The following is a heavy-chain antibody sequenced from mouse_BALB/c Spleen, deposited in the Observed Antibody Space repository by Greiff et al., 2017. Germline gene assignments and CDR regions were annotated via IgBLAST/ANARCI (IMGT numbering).Heavy chain of an antibody. CDR1: GYTFTSYY. CDR2: IYPGDGST. CDR3: ARTRFAY. J-gene: IGHJ3*01. V-gene: IGHV1S56*01. Sequence: QVQLKESGPELVKPGASVKMSCKASGYTFTSYYIHWVKQRPGQGLEWIGWIYPGDGSTKYNEKFKGKTTLTADKSSSTAYMLLSSLTSEDSAIYFCARTRFAYWGQGTLVTVSA.